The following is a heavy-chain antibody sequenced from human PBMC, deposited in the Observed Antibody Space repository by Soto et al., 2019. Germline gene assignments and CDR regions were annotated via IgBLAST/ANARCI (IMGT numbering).Heavy chain of an antibody. J-gene: IGHJ4*02. Sequence: ASVKVSCKASGYTFTSYYMHWLRQAPGQGLEWMGIINPSGGSTSYAQKFQGRVTMTRDTSKNQFSLSLTSVTAADTAVYFCAKVVSGGHLDYWGQGTLVTVSS. V-gene: IGHV1-46*01. D-gene: IGHD6-25*01. CDR1: GYTFTSYY. CDR2: INPSGGST. CDR3: AKVVSGGHLDY.